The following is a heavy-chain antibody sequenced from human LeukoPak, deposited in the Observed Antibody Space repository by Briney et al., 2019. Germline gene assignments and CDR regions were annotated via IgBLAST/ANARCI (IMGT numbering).Heavy chain of an antibody. CDR2: LSYDGSIK. CDR3: ARDWGYCSSPSCSNNAFDI. V-gene: IGHV3-30*03. Sequence: GGSLRLSCEVSGFTSSSYAMHWVRQAPGKGLEWVAVLSYDGSIKYADSVKDRFTLSRDRSKNTLYLQMNSLRPEDTAVYYCARDWGYCSSPSCSNNAFDIWGQGTMVTVSS. D-gene: IGHD2-2*01. J-gene: IGHJ3*02. CDR1: GFTSSSYA.